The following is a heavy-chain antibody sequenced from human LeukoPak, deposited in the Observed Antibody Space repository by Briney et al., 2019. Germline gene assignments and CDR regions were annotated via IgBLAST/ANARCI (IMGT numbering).Heavy chain of an antibody. Sequence: GGSLRLTCAASGFTFSNYNMNWVRQAPGKGLEWVSYISSSSSSIYYADSVKGRFTISRDNAKNSLYLQMNSLRAEDTAVYYCAKKGYYDGSGYYMYYFDHWGQGTLVTVSS. D-gene: IGHD3-22*01. V-gene: IGHV3-48*04. J-gene: IGHJ4*02. CDR1: GFTFSNYN. CDR2: ISSSSSSI. CDR3: AKKGYYDGSGYYMYYFDH.